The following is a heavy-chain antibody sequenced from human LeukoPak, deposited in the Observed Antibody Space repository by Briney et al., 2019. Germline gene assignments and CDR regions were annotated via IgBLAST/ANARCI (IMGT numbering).Heavy chain of an antibody. Sequence: SQTLSLTCTVSGGSISSSNYYWSWIRQPAGKGLEWIGRIYTSGSTNYNPSLKSRVTISVDTSKNQFSLKLSSVTAADTAVYYCARHRPEGVDIVATIDYWGQGTLVTVSS. J-gene: IGHJ4*02. CDR3: ARHRPEGVDIVATIDY. CDR1: GGSISSSNYY. V-gene: IGHV4-61*02. D-gene: IGHD5-12*01. CDR2: IYTSGST.